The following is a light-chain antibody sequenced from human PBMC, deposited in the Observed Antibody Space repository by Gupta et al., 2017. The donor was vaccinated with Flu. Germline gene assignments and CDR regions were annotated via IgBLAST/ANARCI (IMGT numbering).Light chain of an antibody. J-gene: IGKJ3*01. Sequence: ILLTHSLDPLAVSLRESATINCTSSQNVLWTPNNRKALAGCHQNPGQPPNFLFSWTSIRQSGLPARFSARGSGTDLSITISSLQADDVAVYCCQQNVWGLTFGPGTKVDIK. CDR3: QQNVWGLT. V-gene: IGKV4-1*01. CDR1: QNVLWTPNNRKA. CDR2: WTS.